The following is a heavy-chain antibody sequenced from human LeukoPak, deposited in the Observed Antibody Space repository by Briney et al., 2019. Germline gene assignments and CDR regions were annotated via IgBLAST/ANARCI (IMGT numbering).Heavy chain of an antibody. CDR3: AREDDYGDRGDAFDI. D-gene: IGHD4-17*01. V-gene: IGHV3-21*01. CDR2: ISSGSSYI. J-gene: IGHJ3*02. Sequence: GGSLRLSCAASGFTFSSYSMNWVRQAPGKGLEWVSSISSGSSYIYYADSVKGRFTISRDNDKNSLYLQMNSLRAEDTAVYYCAREDDYGDRGDAFDIWGQGTMVTVSS. CDR1: GFTFSSYS.